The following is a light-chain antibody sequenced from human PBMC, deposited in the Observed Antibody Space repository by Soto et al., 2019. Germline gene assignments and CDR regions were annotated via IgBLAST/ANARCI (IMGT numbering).Light chain of an antibody. CDR1: QTISSW. CDR2: KAS. J-gene: IGKJ1*01. CDR3: QHYNSYSEA. Sequence: DIQMTQSPSTLSVSVGDRVTITCRASQTISSWLAWYQQKPGKAPKLLIYKASTLKSGVPSRFSGSGSGTEFTLTISSLKPDDFATYYCQHYNSYSEAFGQGTKVELK. V-gene: IGKV1-5*03.